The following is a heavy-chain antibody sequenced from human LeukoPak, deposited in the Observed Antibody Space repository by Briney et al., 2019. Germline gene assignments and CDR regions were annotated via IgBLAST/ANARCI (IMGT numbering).Heavy chain of an antibody. CDR2: INPSGGST. D-gene: IGHD3-22*01. CDR1: GYTFTSYY. V-gene: IGHV1-46*01. Sequence: GASVKVSCKASGYTFTSYYMHWVRQAPGQGLEWMGIINPSGGSTSYAQKFQGRVTMTRDTSTSTVYMELSSLRSEDTAVYYCARAFYDNSGYYSPFDYWGQGTLVTVSS. J-gene: IGHJ4*02. CDR3: ARAFYDNSGYYSPFDY.